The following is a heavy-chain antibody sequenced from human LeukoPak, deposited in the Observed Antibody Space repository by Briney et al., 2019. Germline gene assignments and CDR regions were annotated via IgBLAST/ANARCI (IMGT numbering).Heavy chain of an antibody. CDR3: ATRSSYYYDSSGYLY. CDR1: GVSISSSNW. CDR2: IYHSGST. J-gene: IGHJ4*02. V-gene: IGHV4-4*02. Sequence: SGTLSLTCAVSGVSISSSNWWSWVRQPPGKGLEWIGEIYHSGSTNYNPSLKSRVTISVDKSKNQFSLNLSSVTAADTAVYYCATRSSYYYDSSGYLYWGQGTLVTVSS. D-gene: IGHD3-22*01.